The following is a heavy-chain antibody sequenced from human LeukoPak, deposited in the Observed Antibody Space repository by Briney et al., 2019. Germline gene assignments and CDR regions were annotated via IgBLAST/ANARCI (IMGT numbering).Heavy chain of an antibody. D-gene: IGHD1/OR15-1a*01. J-gene: IGHJ3*02. CDR1: EYSFTTYW. CDR3: ARHQNIGRMQDAFDI. V-gene: IGHV5-51*01. CDR2: IYPGDSDT. Sequence: PGESLKISCQGSEYSFTTYWIGWVRQMPGKGLEWLGIIYPGDSDTRYSPSFQGQVTISADKSINTAYLQWTSLKASDTAMFYCARHQNIGRMQDAFDIWGLGTMVTVSS.